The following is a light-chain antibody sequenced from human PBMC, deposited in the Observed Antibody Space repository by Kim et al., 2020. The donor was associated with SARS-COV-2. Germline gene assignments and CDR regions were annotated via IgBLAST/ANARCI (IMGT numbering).Light chain of an antibody. CDR1: NSNIGAGYE. Sequence: QGVTSSCTGSNSNIGAGYEVHWYQQLPGTAPQLLFYNDYRRPSGVHDRFSGSRSATSASLAITGLQAEDEADYYCQSYDTGLSGIIFGGGTQLTVL. CDR2: NDY. V-gene: IGLV1-40*01. J-gene: IGLJ2*01. CDR3: QSYDTGLSGII.